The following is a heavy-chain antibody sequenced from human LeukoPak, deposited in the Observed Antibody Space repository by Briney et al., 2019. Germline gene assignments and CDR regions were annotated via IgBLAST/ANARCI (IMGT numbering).Heavy chain of an antibody. CDR1: GFTFRSYA. J-gene: IGHJ4*02. D-gene: IGHD2-21*01. CDR3: ARDYSSWSRDY. CDR2: ISGSGTSI. Sequence: GGSLRLSCAASGFTFRSYAMNWVRQAPGTGLEWVSSISGSGTSIYYADSVKGRFTISRDNAKNSLYLQMSSLRAEDTAVYYCARDYSSWSRDYWGQGTLVTVSS. V-gene: IGHV3-21*01.